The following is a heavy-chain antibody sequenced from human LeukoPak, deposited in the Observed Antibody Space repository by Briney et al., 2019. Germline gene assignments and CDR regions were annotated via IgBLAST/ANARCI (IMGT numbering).Heavy chain of an antibody. CDR2: IYYSGST. Sequence: PSETLSLTCTVSGGSISSSSYYWGWIRQPPGKGLEWIGYIYYSGSTNYNPSLKSRVTISVDTSKNQFSLKLSSVTAADTAVYYCARDYSLAAFDIWGQGTMVTVSS. V-gene: IGHV4-61*01. D-gene: IGHD4-11*01. CDR1: GGSISSSSYY. CDR3: ARDYSLAAFDI. J-gene: IGHJ3*02.